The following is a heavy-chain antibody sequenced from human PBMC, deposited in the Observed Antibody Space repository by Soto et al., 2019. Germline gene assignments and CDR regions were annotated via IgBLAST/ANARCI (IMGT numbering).Heavy chain of an antibody. D-gene: IGHD3-16*01. CDR2: ISYDGSNK. V-gene: IGHV3-30*18. CDR3: AKDTLGEGFDGMDV. Sequence: GGSLRLSCAASGFTFSSYGMHWVRQAPGKGLEWVAVISYDGSNKYYADSVKGRFTISRDNSKNTLYLQMNSLRAEDTAVYYCAKDTLGEGFDGMDVWGQGTTVTVSS. J-gene: IGHJ6*02. CDR1: GFTFSSYG.